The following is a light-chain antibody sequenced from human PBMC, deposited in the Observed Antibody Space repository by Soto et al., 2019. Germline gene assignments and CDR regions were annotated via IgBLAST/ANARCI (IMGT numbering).Light chain of an antibody. J-gene: IGKJ5*01. CDR3: QQYGTSPIT. Sequence: EIVLTQSPGTLSLSPGERATLSCRASQSVSNSYLAWYQQKPGQAPRLVIYGASSRATGIPDRFSGSGSGTEFTLTISRLEPEDFAVYYCQQYGTSPITFGQGTRLEIK. V-gene: IGKV3-20*01. CDR2: GAS. CDR1: QSVSNSY.